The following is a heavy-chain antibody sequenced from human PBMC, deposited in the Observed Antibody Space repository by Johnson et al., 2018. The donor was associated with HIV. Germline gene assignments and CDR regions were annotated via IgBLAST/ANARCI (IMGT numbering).Heavy chain of an antibody. CDR1: GFTFNNAW. CDR3: TTCPPGGAYLFAPLWVASGCV. Sequence: VQLVESGGGLVEPGGSLRLSCAASGFTFNNAWMSWVRQAPGKGLEWVGRIKSKTDGGTTDYAAPVKGRFSISRDDSKNTLYLQMNILKTEETAVYYGTTCPPGGAYLFAPLWVASGCVWGQGTMVTVSS. CDR2: IKSKTDGGTT. V-gene: IGHV3-15*01. J-gene: IGHJ3*01. D-gene: IGHD4-17*01.